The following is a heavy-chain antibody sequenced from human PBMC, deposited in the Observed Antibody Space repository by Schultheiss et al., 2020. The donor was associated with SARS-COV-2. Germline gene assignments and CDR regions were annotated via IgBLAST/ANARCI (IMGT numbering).Heavy chain of an antibody. V-gene: IGHV3-NL1*01. CDR1: GFTFSSYG. Sequence: GESLKISCAASGFTFSSYGMHWVRQAPGKGLEWVAVIYSGGSTYYADSVKGRFTISRDNSKNTLYLQMNSLRAEDTAVYYCARGEGDSRGYYFDYWGQGTLVTVSS. CDR2: IYSGGST. CDR3: ARGEGDSRGYYFDY. D-gene: IGHD3-22*01. J-gene: IGHJ4*02.